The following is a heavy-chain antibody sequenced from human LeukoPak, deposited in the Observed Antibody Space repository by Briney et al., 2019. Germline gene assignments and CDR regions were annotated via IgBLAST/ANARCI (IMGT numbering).Heavy chain of an antibody. CDR3: ARDSSVIHMSARS. CDR2: ISAYNGNT. CDR1: GYTFTSYG. V-gene: IGHV1-18*01. Sequence: ASVKASDNASGYTFTSYGISWLSQAPGQGLEWMGWISAYNGNTNYAQKLQGRVTMTTDTSTSTAYMELRRLRSDDTAVYYCARDSSVIHMSARSWGHGDLVTVSS. J-gene: IGHJ4*03. D-gene: IGHD3-10*01.